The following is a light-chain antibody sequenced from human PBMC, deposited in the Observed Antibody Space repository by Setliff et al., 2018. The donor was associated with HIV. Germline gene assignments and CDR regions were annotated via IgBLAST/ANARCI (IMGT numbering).Light chain of an antibody. CDR1: SSDIGGYNY. CDR2: DVT. CDR3: ASFTNSATPWVI. Sequence: QSALTQPASVSGSPGRSITIPCTGTSSDIGGYNYVSWYQQHPGKAPKLIIYDVTSRPVGVSNRFSCSKSGNTASLTISGLQADDEADYFCASFTNSATPWVIFGGGTKVTVL. V-gene: IGLV2-14*03. J-gene: IGLJ2*01.